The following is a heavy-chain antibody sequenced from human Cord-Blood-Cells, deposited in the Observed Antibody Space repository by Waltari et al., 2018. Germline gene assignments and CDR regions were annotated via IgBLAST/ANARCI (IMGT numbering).Heavy chain of an antibody. CDR3: ASFPYCSSTSCYDY. V-gene: IGHV4-34*01. J-gene: IGHJ4*02. Sequence: QVQLQQWGAGLLKPSETLSLTCAVYGGSFSGYYWSWIRQPPGKGLEWIGEINHRGSTNYNPSLKSRVTISVDTSKNQFSLKLSSVTAADTAVYYCASFPYCSSTSCYDYWGQGTLVTVSS. D-gene: IGHD2-2*01. CDR2: INHRGST. CDR1: GGSFSGYY.